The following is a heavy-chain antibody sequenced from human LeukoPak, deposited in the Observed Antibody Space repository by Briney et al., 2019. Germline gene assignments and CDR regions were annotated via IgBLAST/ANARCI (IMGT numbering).Heavy chain of an antibody. CDR1: GYTFTGYY. CDR2: ISAYNGNT. D-gene: IGHD3-9*01. V-gene: IGHV1-18*04. Sequence: ASVKVSCKASGYTFTGYYMHWVRQAPGQGLEWMGWISAYNGNTNYAQKLQGRVTMTTDTSTSTAYMELRSLRSDDTAVYYCARMGAVRSILRYFDWSTERYYFDYWGQGTLVTVSS. J-gene: IGHJ4*02. CDR3: ARMGAVRSILRYFDWSTERYYFDY.